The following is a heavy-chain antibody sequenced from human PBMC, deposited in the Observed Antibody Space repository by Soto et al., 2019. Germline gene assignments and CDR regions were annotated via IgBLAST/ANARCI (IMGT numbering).Heavy chain of an antibody. CDR1: GFTFSSYA. J-gene: IGHJ6*02. Sequence: EVQLVESGGGLVQPGGSLRLSCAASGFTFSSYAMHWVRQAPGKGLKYVSAITSNGGNTDYASSVKGRFTISRDNSKNTLYLQMGSLRAEDMAVYYCARRIPFGYAMDVWGQGTTVTVSS. D-gene: IGHD2-21*01. CDR3: ARRIPFGYAMDV. V-gene: IGHV3-64*01. CDR2: ITSNGGNT.